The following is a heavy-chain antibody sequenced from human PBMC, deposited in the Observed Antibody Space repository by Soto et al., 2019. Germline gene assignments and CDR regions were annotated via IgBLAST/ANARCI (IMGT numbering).Heavy chain of an antibody. CDR2: ISGSGGGT. V-gene: IGHV3-23*01. CDR3: AKHLSNGSPDY. Sequence: EVQLLESGGALVQPGGSLRLSCAASGFTFSSYARSWVRQAAGKGLEWVSLISGSGGGTYYADSVKGRFTISRDNSKNTLYLQMNSLRAEDTAVLYCAKHLSNGSPDYSGQGTLVTVSS. CDR1: GFTFSSYA. J-gene: IGHJ4*02. D-gene: IGHD2-15*01.